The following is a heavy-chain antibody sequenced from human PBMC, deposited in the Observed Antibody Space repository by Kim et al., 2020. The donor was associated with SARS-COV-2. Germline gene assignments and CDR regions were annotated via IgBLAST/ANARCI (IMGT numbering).Heavy chain of an antibody. CDR3: AKFSEYYGLGMIYNLFD. J-gene: IGHJ5*02. CDR1: GFTFSNYA. CDR2: IGGSGTI. Sequence: GGSLRLSCAASGFTFSNYALTWFHQAPGKGLEWVSDIGGSGTIYYADSVKGGLIISRDNSKYTLYLQMNSLRAEDTAAYHCAKFSEYYGLGMIYNLFD. D-gene: IGHD3-10*01. V-gene: IGHV3-23*01.